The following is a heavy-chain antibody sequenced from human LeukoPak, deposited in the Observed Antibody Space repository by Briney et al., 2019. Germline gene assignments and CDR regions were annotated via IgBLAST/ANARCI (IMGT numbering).Heavy chain of an antibody. CDR1: GDSISTTNYY. V-gene: IGHV4-39*01. J-gene: IGHJ5*01. D-gene: IGHD3-3*01. CDR2: IYYSGIT. Sequence: SETLSLTCAVSGDSISTTNYYWGWIRQPPGKGLEWIGIIYYSGITHYNPSLKSRVTILVDTSKNQFSLKLSSGTDADTAVYYCARVRRSLNWFDSWGQGTLVTVSS. CDR3: ARVRRSLNWFDS.